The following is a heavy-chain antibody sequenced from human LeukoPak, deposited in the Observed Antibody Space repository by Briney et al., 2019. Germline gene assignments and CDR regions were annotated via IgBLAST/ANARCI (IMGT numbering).Heavy chain of an antibody. CDR1: GFTFSSYE. D-gene: IGHD5-18*01. Sequence: GGSLRLSCAASGFTFSSYEMNWVRQAPGKGLEWVSYISSSGSTIYYADSVKGRFTMSRDNAKNSLYLQMNSLRAEDTAAYYCATSRGYNSGYRALELPPSPIDWGQGTLVTVSS. V-gene: IGHV3-48*03. CDR2: ISSSGSTI. CDR3: ATSRGYNSGYRALELPPSPID. J-gene: IGHJ4*02.